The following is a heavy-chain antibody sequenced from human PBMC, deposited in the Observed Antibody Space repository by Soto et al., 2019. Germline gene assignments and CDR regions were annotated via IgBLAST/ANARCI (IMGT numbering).Heavy chain of an antibody. Sequence: GPTLVNPAQTLTLTCTFSGFSLSTRGMCVIWIRHPPGNALEWLELIYWEDDKYYSTSLKTRLTISKDTSKNQVVLIMNNMDPVDTETYYCERTSYYDSNGYRYGHRPHLDXWGQGSLVTV. CDR3: ERTSYYDSNGYRYGHRPHLDX. CDR2: IYWEDDK. J-gene: IGHJ5*02. D-gene: IGHD3-22*01. CDR1: GFSLSTRGMC. V-gene: IGHV2-70*01.